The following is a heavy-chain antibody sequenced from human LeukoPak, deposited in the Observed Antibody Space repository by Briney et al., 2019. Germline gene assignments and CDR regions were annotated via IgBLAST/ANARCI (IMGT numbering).Heavy chain of an antibody. J-gene: IGHJ4*02. D-gene: IGHD3-10*01. Sequence: GGSLRLSCAASGFTFSSYWMSWVRQAPGKGLEWVANIKQDGSEKYYVDSVKGRFTISKDNAKNSLYLQMNSLRAEDTAVYYCARSAWVLWFGEHYGGHFDYWGQGTLVTVSS. CDR3: ARSAWVLWFGEHYGGHFDY. CDR2: IKQDGSEK. V-gene: IGHV3-7*03. CDR1: GFTFSSYW.